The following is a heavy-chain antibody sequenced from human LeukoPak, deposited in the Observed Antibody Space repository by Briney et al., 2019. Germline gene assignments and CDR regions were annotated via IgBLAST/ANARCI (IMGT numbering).Heavy chain of an antibody. Sequence: SETLSLTCTVSGGSISSYYWSWIRQPPGKGLEWIAYISDIGSINYNPPLKSRVTISLETSKNQFSLKLSSVTAADTAVYYCAGHHPRNTVDFWGQGTLVTVSS. CDR3: AGHHPRNTVDF. CDR1: GGSISSYY. V-gene: IGHV4-59*08. J-gene: IGHJ4*02. D-gene: IGHD2-8*02. CDR2: ISDIGSI.